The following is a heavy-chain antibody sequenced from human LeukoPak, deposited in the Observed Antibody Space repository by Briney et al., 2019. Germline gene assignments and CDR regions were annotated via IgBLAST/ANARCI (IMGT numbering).Heavy chain of an antibody. CDR2: ISWDGGST. CDR3: AKEKEAYSYGDYFDY. CDR1: GFTFDDYT. V-gene: IGHV3-43*01. Sequence: GGSLRLSCAASGFTFDDYTMHWVRQAPGKGLEWVSLISWDGGSTYYADSVKGRFTISRDNSKNSLYLQMNSLRTEDTALYYCAKEKEAYSYGDYFDYWGQGTLVTVSS. J-gene: IGHJ4*02. D-gene: IGHD5-18*01.